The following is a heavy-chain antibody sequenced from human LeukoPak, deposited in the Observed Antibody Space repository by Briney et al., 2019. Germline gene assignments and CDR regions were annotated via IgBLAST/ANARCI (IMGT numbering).Heavy chain of an antibody. Sequence: ASVKVSCKASGYTFTSYDINWVRQATGQGLEWMGWMNPNSGNTGYAQKFQGRVTITRNTSISTAYMELSSLRSEDTAVYYCARGDSSSWPNYYYYMDVWGKGTTVTISS. J-gene: IGHJ6*03. V-gene: IGHV1-8*03. CDR3: ARGDSSSWPNYYYYMDV. CDR1: GYTFTSYD. CDR2: MNPNSGNT. D-gene: IGHD6-13*01.